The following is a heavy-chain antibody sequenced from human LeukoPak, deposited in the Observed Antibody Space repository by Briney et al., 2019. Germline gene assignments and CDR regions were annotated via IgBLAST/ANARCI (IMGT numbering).Heavy chain of an antibody. CDR3: ARGFGGVTAGYY. D-gene: IGHD3-16*01. V-gene: IGHV3-53*01. CDR2: IYSGGST. Sequence: GGSLRLSCAASGFAVSSIYMSWVRQAPGKGLEWVSVIYSGGSTYYADSVKGRFTISRDYSKNTLYLQMNSLRADDTAVYYCARGFGGVTAGYYWGQGTLVTVSS. J-gene: IGHJ4*02. CDR1: GFAVSSIY.